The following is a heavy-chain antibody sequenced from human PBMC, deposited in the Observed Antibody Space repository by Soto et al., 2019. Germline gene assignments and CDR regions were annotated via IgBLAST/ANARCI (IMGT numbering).Heavy chain of an antibody. J-gene: IGHJ6*02. V-gene: IGHV1-45*02. D-gene: IGHD3-9*01. CDR3: ASYSQDYDILTGHPGCYYYGMDV. CDR1: GYTFTYRY. CDR2: ITPFNGNT. Sequence: ASVKVSCKASGYTFTYRYLHWVRQAPGQALEWMGWITPFNGNTNYAQKFQDRVTITRDRSMSTAYMELSSLRSEDTAMYYCASYSQDYDILTGHPGCYYYGMDVWGQGTTVTVSS.